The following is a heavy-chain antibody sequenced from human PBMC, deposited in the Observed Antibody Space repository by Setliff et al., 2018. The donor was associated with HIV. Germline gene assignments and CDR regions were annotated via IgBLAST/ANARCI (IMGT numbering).Heavy chain of an antibody. CDR2: IWYDGSNK. CDR3: AKGVSTVVTPEYFDY. CDR1: GFTFSSYG. V-gene: IGHV3-30*02. J-gene: IGHJ4*02. Sequence: PGGSLRLSCAASGFTFSSYGMHWVRQAPGKGLEWVAVIWYDGSNKYYADSVKGRFTISRDNSKNTLYLQMNSLRAEDTAVYYCAKGVSTVVTPEYFDYWGQGTLVTVSS. D-gene: IGHD4-17*01.